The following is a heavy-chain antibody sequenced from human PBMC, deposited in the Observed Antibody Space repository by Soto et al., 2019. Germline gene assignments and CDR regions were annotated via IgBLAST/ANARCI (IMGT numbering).Heavy chain of an antibody. V-gene: IGHV3-30*18. Sequence: QVQLEESGGGVVQPGTSLRLSCAASGFTLRSYGMHWVRQAPGKGLEWVAFISFDGSNEYYGDSVKGRFTIFRDNSKNTLFLQMNSLRAEDTAVYYCTKDRDRGTSSWYGFDYCGQGTLVTVSS. CDR1: GFTLRSYG. D-gene: IGHD6-13*01. CDR3: TKDRDRGTSSWYGFDY. CDR2: ISFDGSNE. J-gene: IGHJ4*02.